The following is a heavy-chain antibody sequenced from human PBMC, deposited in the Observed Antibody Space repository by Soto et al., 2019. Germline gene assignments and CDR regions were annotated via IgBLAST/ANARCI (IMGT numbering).Heavy chain of an antibody. J-gene: IGHJ3*02. V-gene: IGHV3-74*03. D-gene: IGHD2-2*01. CDR1: GFTFSGHW. Sequence: EVQLLESGGDLVQPGGSLRLSCAASGFTFSGHWMHWVRQVPGKGLEWVSRINTDGGSSAYADSVKGRFSISRDNAKNTLYLQMNGLRAEDTAVYYCAREAGYCSRTSCYRRAFDTWGRGTTVTVSS. CDR2: INTDGGSS. CDR3: AREAGYCSRTSCYRRAFDT.